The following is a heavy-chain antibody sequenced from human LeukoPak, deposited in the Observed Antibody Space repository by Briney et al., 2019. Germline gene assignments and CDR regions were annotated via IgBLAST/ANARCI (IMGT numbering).Heavy chain of an antibody. Sequence: PGGSLRLSCAASGFTFSSSWMSWVRQAPGKGLEWVANIKQDGSEKYYVGSVKGRFTISRDNAKNSLYLQMDSLRAEDTAVYYCARGGPYSTSSTHPPWGQGTLVAVSS. V-gene: IGHV3-7*03. CDR1: GFTFSSSW. J-gene: IGHJ5*02. D-gene: IGHD6-6*01. CDR2: IKQDGSEK. CDR3: ARGGPYSTSSTHPP.